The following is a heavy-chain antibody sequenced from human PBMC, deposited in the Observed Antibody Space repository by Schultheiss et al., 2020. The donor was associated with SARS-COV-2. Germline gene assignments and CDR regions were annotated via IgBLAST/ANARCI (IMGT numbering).Heavy chain of an antibody. CDR2: INPSGGST. Sequence: ASVKVSCKASGGTFSSYAISWVRQAPGQGLEWMGIINPSGGSTSYAQKFQGRVTMTRDTSTSTVYMELSSLRSEDTAVYYCARAPGPRYDSSGYETYYGMDVWGQGTTVTVSS. CDR1: GGTFSSYA. CDR3: ARAPGPRYDSSGYETYYGMDV. J-gene: IGHJ6*02. D-gene: IGHD3-22*01. V-gene: IGHV1-46*01.